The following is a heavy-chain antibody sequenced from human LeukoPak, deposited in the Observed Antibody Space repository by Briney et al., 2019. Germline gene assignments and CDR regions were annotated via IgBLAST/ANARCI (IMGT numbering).Heavy chain of an antibody. CDR2: ISWNSGSI. V-gene: IGHV3-9*01. J-gene: IGHJ4*02. D-gene: IGHD2-15*01. Sequence: GGSLRLSCAASGFTFDDYAMHWVRQAPGKGLEWVSGISWNSGSIGYADSVKGRFTIFRDNTKNSLYLQMNSLRAEDTAVYYCARELYVAAGGDYWGQGTLVTVSS. CDR1: GFTFDDYA. CDR3: ARELYVAAGGDY.